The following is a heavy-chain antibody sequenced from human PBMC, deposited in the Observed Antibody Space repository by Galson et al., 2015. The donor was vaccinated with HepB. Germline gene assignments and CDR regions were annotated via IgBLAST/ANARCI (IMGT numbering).Heavy chain of an antibody. D-gene: IGHD6-13*01. CDR2: ISYDGSNK. CDR3: ATPERVYSSSLDY. CDR1: GFTFSSYA. J-gene: IGHJ4*02. V-gene: IGHV3-30-3*01. Sequence: SLRLSCAASGFTFSSYAMHWVRQAPGKGLEWVAVISYDGSNKYYADSVKGRFTISRDNSKNTLYLQMNSLRAEDTAVYYCATPERVYSSSLDYWGQGTLVTVSP.